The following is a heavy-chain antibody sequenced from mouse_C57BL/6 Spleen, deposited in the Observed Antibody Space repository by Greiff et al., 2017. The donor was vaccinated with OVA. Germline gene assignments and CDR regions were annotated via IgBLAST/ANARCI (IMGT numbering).Heavy chain of an antibody. D-gene: IGHD1-1*01. CDR2: IYPGSGST. CDR3: ARKGITTVVADY. J-gene: IGHJ2*01. Sequence: QVQLQQSGAELVKPGASVKMSCKASGYTFTSYWITWVKQRPGQGLAWIGDIYPGSGSTNYNEKFKSKATLTVDTSSSTAYMQLSSLTSEDSAVYYCARKGITTVVADYWGQGTTLTVSS. CDR1: GYTFTSYW. V-gene: IGHV1-55*01.